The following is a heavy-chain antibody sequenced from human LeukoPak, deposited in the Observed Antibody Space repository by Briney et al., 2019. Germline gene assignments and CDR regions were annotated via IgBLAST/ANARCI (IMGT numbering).Heavy chain of an antibody. D-gene: IGHD6-19*01. CDR1: GFDFSTYS. J-gene: IGHJ4*02. Sequence: GGSLRLSCAASGFDFSTYSIDWVRQAPGRGLEWVSYISSSSSNIYHADSVKGRFTISRDNAKNSLHLQMSSLRAEDTAVYYCARVGRSGWTVDYWGQGTLVTVSS. CDR3: ARVGRSGWTVDY. CDR2: ISSSSSNI. V-gene: IGHV3-48*04.